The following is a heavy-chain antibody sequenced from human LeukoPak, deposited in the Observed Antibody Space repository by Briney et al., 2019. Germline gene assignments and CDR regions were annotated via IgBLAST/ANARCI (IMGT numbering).Heavy chain of an antibody. V-gene: IGHV3-7*01. Sequence: GGALRLSCAASGFTFSSYWMSWVRQAPGKGLEWVANIKQDGSEKYYVASVKGRFTISRDNAKNSLYLQMNSLRAEDTAVYYCARDKLLWFGAQGYWGQGTLVTVSS. CDR2: IKQDGSEK. CDR3: ARDKLLWFGAQGY. D-gene: IGHD3-10*01. J-gene: IGHJ4*02. CDR1: GFTFSSYW.